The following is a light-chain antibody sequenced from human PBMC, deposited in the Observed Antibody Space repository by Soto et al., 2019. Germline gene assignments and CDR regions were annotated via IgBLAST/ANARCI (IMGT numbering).Light chain of an antibody. CDR2: GAS. Sequence: EIVLTQSPGTLSLSPGETATLSCRPSHSVSSSSLAWYQQKPGQAPRLLIYGASTRAAGIPDRFSGSGSETDFTLTISRLEPEDFAVYYCQQCGSSLWTFGQGTKVEIK. J-gene: IGKJ1*01. CDR3: QQCGSSLWT. V-gene: IGKV3-20*01. CDR1: HSVSSSS.